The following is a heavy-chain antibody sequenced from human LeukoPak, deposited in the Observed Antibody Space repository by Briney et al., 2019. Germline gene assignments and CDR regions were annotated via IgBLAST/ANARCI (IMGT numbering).Heavy chain of an antibody. CDR3: AIASGSYYGGEYFQH. CDR1: GFIFSSYG. J-gene: IGHJ1*01. V-gene: IGHV3-33*01. Sequence: GRSLRLSCAASGFIFSSYGMHWVRQAPGKGLEWVAVIWYDGSNKYYANSVKGRFTISRDNSKNTLYLQMNSLRAEDTAVYYCAIASGSYYGGEYFQHWGQGTLVTVSS. D-gene: IGHD3-10*01. CDR2: IWYDGSNK.